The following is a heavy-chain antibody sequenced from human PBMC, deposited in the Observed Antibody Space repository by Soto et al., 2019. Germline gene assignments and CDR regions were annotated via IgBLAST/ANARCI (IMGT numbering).Heavy chain of an antibody. CDR1: GFTFSDYF. CDR3: ARSSATVNGWWGYGLDV. CDR2: ISGSGSSSI. J-gene: IGHJ6*02. D-gene: IGHD1-1*01. Sequence: QVQLVESGGALVKPGGSLRLSCAASGFTFSDYFMTWIRQAPGKGLEWVSYISGSGSSSIFYADSVQGRFTISRDNTKNSLYLKMNSLRAEDTAVYYCARSSATVNGWWGYGLDVWGQGTTVTVSS. V-gene: IGHV3-11*01.